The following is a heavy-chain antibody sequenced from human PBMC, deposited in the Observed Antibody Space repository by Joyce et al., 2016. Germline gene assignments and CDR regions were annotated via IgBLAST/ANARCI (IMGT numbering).Heavy chain of an antibody. Sequence: QVQLVQSGAEVKKPGSSVQVSCKASGGTFSSYGISWVRQAPGQGLEWMGEIIPIFNTANHAQKFQGRVTITADKSTSTAYMELSSLRSEDTAAYYCARDLDTSSWSAGWFDPWGQGTLVTVSS. J-gene: IGHJ5*02. CDR1: GGTFSSYG. V-gene: IGHV1-69*06. D-gene: IGHD6-13*01. CDR2: IIPIFNTA. CDR3: ARDLDTSSWSAGWFDP.